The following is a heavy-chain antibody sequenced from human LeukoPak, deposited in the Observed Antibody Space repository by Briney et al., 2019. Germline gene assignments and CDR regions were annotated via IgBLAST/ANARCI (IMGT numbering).Heavy chain of an antibody. CDR3: ARHGSYSSSFGYFDY. CDR1: GGSFSGYY. Sequence: PSETLSLTCAVYGGSFSGYYWSWIRQPPGKGLEWIGEINHSGSTHYNPSLKSRVTISVDTSKNQFSLKLSSVTAADTAVYYCARHGSYSSSFGYFDYWGQGTLVTVSS. D-gene: IGHD6-13*01. CDR2: INHSGST. J-gene: IGHJ4*02. V-gene: IGHV4-34*01.